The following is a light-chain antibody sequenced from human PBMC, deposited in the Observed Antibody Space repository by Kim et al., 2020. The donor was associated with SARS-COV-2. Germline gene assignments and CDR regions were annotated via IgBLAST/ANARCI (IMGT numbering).Light chain of an antibody. J-gene: IGKJ1*01. CDR1: QSGSSSY. CDR2: GAS. CDR3: QQYGSSPLT. V-gene: IGKV3-20*01. Sequence: EIVSTQSPGTLSLSPGERATLSCRASQSGSSSYLAWYQQRPGQAPRLLIYGASSRATGIPDRFSGSGSGTDFTLTISRLEPEDFAVYYCQQYGSSPLTFGEGTKVDIK.